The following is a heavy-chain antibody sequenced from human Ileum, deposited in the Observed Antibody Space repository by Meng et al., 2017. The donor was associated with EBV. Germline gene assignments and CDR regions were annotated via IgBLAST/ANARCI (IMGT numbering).Heavy chain of an antibody. D-gene: IGHD2-8*02. CDR2: IIHGGSP. V-gene: IGHV4-34*12. J-gene: IGHJ4*02. CDR1: GGSLSGAY. CDR3: ARRPTGVDY. Sequence: QVHLQKGGAGLLKPSDPLSAACAVNGGSLSGAYWNWIRQPPGKGLEWIGEIIHGGSPSYNPSLKSRVTISIDTSKNQLSLMLSSVTAADTAVYYCARRPTGVDYWGQGTLVTVSS.